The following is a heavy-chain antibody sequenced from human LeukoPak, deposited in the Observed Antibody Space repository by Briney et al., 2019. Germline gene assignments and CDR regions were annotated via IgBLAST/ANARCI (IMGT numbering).Heavy chain of an antibody. Sequence: GGSLRLSCAASGFTFSSYSMNWVRQAPGKGLEWVSSISSSSSYIYYADSVKGRFTISRDNSKNTLYLQMNSLRAEDTAVYYCAKDKVPAAYYYGMDVWGKGTTVTVSS. CDR1: GFTFSSYS. J-gene: IGHJ6*04. V-gene: IGHV3-21*06. D-gene: IGHD2-2*01. CDR3: AKDKVPAAYYYGMDV. CDR2: ISSSSSYI.